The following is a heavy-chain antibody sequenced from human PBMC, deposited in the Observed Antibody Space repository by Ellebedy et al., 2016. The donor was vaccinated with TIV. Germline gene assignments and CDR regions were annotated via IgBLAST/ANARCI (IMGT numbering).Heavy chain of an antibody. J-gene: IGHJ5*02. Sequence: SQTLSLTCGVYGGSFSGYFWSWIRQPPGKGLEWIGEINPSGTTNYNPSLKSRVTISVDTPKKQFSLRLTSVTAADTAVYYCARDPALPRGRFDTWGQGTLVTVSS. V-gene: IGHV4-34*01. CDR2: INPSGTT. CDR3: ARDPALPRGRFDT. CDR1: GGSFSGYF.